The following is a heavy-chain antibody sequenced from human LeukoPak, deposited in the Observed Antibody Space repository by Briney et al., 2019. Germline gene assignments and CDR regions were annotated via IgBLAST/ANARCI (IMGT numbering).Heavy chain of an antibody. CDR1: GGSISSSTYY. V-gene: IGHV4-39*01. Sequence: PSETLSLTCTVSGGSISSSTYYWGWIRQPPGKGLEWIGSLYYSGSTYYNPSLKSRVTISVDTSKNQFSLNLSSVTAADTAVYYCATPEMATIGPQGLDAFDIWGRGTMVTVSS. J-gene: IGHJ3*02. D-gene: IGHD5-24*01. CDR2: LYYSGST. CDR3: ATPEMATIGPQGLDAFDI.